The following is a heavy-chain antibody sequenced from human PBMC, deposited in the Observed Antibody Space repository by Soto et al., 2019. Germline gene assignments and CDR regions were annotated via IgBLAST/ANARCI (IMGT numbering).Heavy chain of an antibody. V-gene: IGHV3-15*01. D-gene: IGHD4-4*01. CDR2: IKSKSDGGTT. Sequence: GPLRLSCAACVFSFSSACMSWVRQTPEKGLKGVGRIKSKSDGGTTDYAAIVKGRFTISRDNAENTLYLQMNSLKAEDTAVYYCTTGRYYSAVDNWGQGTMVTVSS. CDR3: TTGRYYSAVDN. J-gene: IGHJ4*02. CDR1: VFSFSSAC.